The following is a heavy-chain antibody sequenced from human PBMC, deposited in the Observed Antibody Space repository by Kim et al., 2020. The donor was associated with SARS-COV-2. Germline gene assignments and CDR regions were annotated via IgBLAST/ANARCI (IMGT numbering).Heavy chain of an antibody. Sequence: VNSRFTISRDDSKNTAYLQMYSLKTEDTAVYFCTRVPGTPLAFWDAFDIWGQGTMVTVSS. V-gene: IGHV3-73*01. D-gene: IGHD1-1*01. J-gene: IGHJ3*02. CDR3: TRVPGTPLAFWDAFDI.